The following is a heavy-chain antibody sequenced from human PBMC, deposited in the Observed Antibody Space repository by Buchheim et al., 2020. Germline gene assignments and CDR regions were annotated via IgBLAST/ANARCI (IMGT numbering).Heavy chain of an antibody. V-gene: IGHV3-74*01. CDR1: GFTFSSYW. D-gene: IGHD3-22*01. CDR2: INSDGSST. Sequence: EVQLVESGGGLVQPGGSLRLSCAASGFTFSSYWMHWVRQAPGKGLVWVSRINSDGSSTSYADSVKGRFTISRDNAKNTLYLKMNSRRAEDTAVYYCARSYDSSGYGKYYYYGMDVWGQGT. J-gene: IGHJ6*02. CDR3: ARSYDSSGYGKYYYYGMDV.